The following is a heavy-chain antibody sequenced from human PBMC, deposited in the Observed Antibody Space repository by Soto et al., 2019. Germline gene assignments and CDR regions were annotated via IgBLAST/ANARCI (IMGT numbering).Heavy chain of an antibody. CDR1: GDSISSSNW. V-gene: IGHV4-4*02. CDR3: ARDLGTGTDF. J-gene: IGHJ4*02. CDR2: IYHSGAT. Sequence: QVQLQESGPGLVKPSGTLSLTCAVSGDSISSSNWWSWVRQAPGKGLEWIGEIYHSGATTYNPSLKSRATISVDPSKNHFYLKLTSLTAADTAVYFCARDLGTGTDFWGRGTLVTVAS. D-gene: IGHD1-1*01.